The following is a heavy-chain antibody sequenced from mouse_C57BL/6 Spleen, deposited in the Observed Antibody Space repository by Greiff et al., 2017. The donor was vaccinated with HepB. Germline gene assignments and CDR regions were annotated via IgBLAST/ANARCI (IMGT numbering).Heavy chain of an antibody. D-gene: IGHD2-4*01. CDR3: AREGDYDGTPFDY. CDR1: GFTFSSYA. V-gene: IGHV5-4*01. J-gene: IGHJ2*01. CDR2: ISDGGSYT. Sequence: EVQLQQSGGGLVKPGGSLKLSCAASGFTFSSYAMSWVRQTPEKRLEWVATISDGGSYTYYPDNVKGRFTISRDNAKNNLYLQMSHLKSEDTAMYYCAREGDYDGTPFDYWGQGTTLTVSS.